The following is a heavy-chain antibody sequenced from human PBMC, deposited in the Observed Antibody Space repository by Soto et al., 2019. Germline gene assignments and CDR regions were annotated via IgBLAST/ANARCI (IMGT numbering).Heavy chain of an antibody. CDR2: IIPIFGTA. V-gene: IGHV1-69*01. CDR1: GGTFSSYA. J-gene: IGHJ6*02. Sequence: QVQLVQSGAEVQKPGSSVKVSCKASGGTFSSYAISWVRQAPGQGLEWMGGIIPIFGTANYAQKFQGRVTITADESTSTAYMELSSLRSEDTAVYYCARGPLWFGESYYYYGMDVWGQGTTVTVSS. CDR3: ARGPLWFGESYYYYGMDV. D-gene: IGHD3-10*01.